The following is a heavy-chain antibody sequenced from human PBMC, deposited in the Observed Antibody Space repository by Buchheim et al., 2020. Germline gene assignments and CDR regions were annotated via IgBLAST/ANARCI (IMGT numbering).Heavy chain of an antibody. CDR3: AKKDGYYYGMDV. Sequence: QVQLVESGGGVVQPGRSLRLSCAASGFTFSSYGMHWVRQAPGKGLEWVAVIWYDGSNKYYADSVKGRFTISRDNSKNTLYLQMNSLRAEDTAVYYCAKKDGYYYGMDVWGQGTT. J-gene: IGHJ6*02. CDR1: GFTFSSYG. V-gene: IGHV3-33*06. D-gene: IGHD5-24*01. CDR2: IWYDGSNK.